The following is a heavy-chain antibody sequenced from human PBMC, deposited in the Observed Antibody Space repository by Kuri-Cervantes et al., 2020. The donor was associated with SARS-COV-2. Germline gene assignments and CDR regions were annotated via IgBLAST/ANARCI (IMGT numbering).Heavy chain of an antibody. CDR3: ARDLSTVTIFSGGYGMDV. V-gene: IGHV1-8*02. D-gene: IGHD4-17*01. Sequence: ASVKVSCKASGYTFTSYYMHWVRQATGQGLEWMGWMNPNSGNTGYAQKFQGRVTMTRDTSTSTVYMELSSLRSEDTAVYYCARDLSTVTIFSGGYGMDVWGQGTTVTVSS. CDR1: GYTFTSYY. J-gene: IGHJ6*02. CDR2: MNPNSGNT.